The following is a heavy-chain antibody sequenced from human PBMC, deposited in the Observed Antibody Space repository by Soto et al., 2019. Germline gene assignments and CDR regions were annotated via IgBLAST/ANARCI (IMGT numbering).Heavy chain of an antibody. J-gene: IGHJ6*02. V-gene: IGHV1-69*01. CDR3: ARDYVSPRGMDV. Sequence: GAPVKGSLQASGSHFKNFANSWVRQAPGQGLEWMGGIIPIFGTSNYAQRFQGRVTITADESMTIAYMELSGLTSEDTAMYYCARDYVSPRGMDVWGQGTTVTVSS. CDR1: GSHFKNFA. CDR2: IIPIFGTS. D-gene: IGHD3-16*01.